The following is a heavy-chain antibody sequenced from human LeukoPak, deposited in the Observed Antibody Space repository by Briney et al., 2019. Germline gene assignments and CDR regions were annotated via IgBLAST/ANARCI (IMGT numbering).Heavy chain of an antibody. D-gene: IGHD3-9*01. V-gene: IGHV3-13*04. Sequence: GGSLRLSCAASGFTFSSYDMHWVRQPTGKGLEWVSVIGTAGDTYYPGSVKGRFTIYRENAKSSLYLQMDSLRAGDTAVYYCARGTNYDILTGYYTGRGSWYFDLWGRGTVVTVSS. J-gene: IGHJ2*01. CDR2: IGTAGDT. CDR3: ARGTNYDILTGYYTGRGSWYFDL. CDR1: GFTFSSYD.